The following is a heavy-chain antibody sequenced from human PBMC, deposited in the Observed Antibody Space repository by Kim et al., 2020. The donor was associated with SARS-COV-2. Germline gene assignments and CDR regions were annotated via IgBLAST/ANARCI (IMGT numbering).Heavy chain of an antibody. J-gene: IGHJ5*02. CDR1: GGSVSSGSYY. Sequence: SETLSLTCTVSGGSVSSGSYYWSWIRQPPGKGLEWIGYIYYSGSTNYNPSLKSRVTISVDTSKNQFSLKLSSVTAADTAVYYCARGVEVVRGAGYWFDP. CDR2: IYYSGST. D-gene: IGHD3-10*01. CDR3: ARGVEVVRGAGYWFDP. V-gene: IGHV4-61*01.